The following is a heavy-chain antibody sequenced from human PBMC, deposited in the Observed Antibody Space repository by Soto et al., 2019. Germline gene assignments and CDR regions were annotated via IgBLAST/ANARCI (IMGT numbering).Heavy chain of an antibody. CDR2: IYYSGST. J-gene: IGHJ5*02. CDR1: GGSISSYY. V-gene: IGHV4-59*08. CDR3: ARHVGKAPVWFDP. Sequence: SETLSLTCTVAGGSISSYYWSWIRQPPGKGLEWIGYIYYSGSTNYNPSLKSRVTISVDTSKNQFSLKLSSVTAADTAVYYCARHVGKAPVWFDPWGQGTLVTVSS.